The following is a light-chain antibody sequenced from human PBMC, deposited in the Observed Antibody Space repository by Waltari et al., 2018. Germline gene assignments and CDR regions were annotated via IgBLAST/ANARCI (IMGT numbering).Light chain of an antibody. CDR2: GAS. Sequence: IVLTQSPGTLSLSPGERATLSCRASQTVRTTYLAWYQQKPGQAPTLLRYGASSRATGIPDRFSGSGSGTDFSLTISSLEPEDFAVYYCQQYDISPLTFGGGTKVEIK. J-gene: IGKJ4*01. CDR3: QQYDISPLT. CDR1: QTVRTTY. V-gene: IGKV3-20*01.